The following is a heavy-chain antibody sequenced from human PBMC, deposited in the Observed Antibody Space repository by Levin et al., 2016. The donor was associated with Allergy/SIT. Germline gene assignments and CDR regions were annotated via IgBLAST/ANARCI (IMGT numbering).Heavy chain of an antibody. J-gene: IGHJ1*01. CDR2: ISGSGAGT. V-gene: IGHV3-23*01. CDR3: VKDQDASSGYYPTFQH. Sequence: GGSLRLSCAASGFTFSSYAMSWVRQAPGKGLEWVSAISGSGAGTYYADSVKGRFTISRDTSKNTLSLQMNSLRAEDTAIYYCVKDQDASSGYYPTFQHWGQGTLVTVSS. CDR1: GFTFSSYA. D-gene: IGHD3-22*01.